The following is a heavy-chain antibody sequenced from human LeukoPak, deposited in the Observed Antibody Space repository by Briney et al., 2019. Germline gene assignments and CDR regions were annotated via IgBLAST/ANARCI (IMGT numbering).Heavy chain of an antibody. V-gene: IGHV4-34*01. CDR1: GGSFSGYY. J-gene: IGHJ4*02. CDR2: INHSGST. D-gene: IGHD6-19*01. Sequence: PSETLSLTCAVYGGSFSGYYWSWIRQPPGKGLEWIGEINHSGSTNYNPSLKSRVTISVDTSKNQFSLKLSSVTAADTAVYYCARWGSGWYYFDYWGQGTTVTISS. CDR3: ARWGSGWYYFDY.